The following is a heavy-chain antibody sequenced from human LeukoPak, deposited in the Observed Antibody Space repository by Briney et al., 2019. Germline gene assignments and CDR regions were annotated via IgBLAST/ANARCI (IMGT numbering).Heavy chain of an antibody. J-gene: IGHJ3*02. Sequence: PSETLSLTCTVSGGSISSYYWSWIRQPPGKGLEWIGYIYYSGSTNYNPSLKSRVTISVDTSKNQFSLKLSSVTAADTAVYYYARVGYDYVWGSYLHHDAFDIWGQGTMVTVSS. D-gene: IGHD3-16*02. CDR3: ARVGYDYVWGSYLHHDAFDI. V-gene: IGHV4-59*01. CDR1: GGSISSYY. CDR2: IYYSGST.